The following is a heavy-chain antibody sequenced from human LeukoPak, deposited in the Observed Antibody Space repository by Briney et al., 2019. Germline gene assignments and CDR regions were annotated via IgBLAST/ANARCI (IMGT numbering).Heavy chain of an antibody. CDR1: GFTFSSYG. D-gene: IGHD3-16*01. Sequence: PGGSLRLSCAASGFTFSSYGMQWVRQAPGKGLEWVAFIRYDGSNKYYADSVKGRFTISRDNSKNTLYVQMNSLRAEDTAVYYCAKEDYDYVWGSLSAFDYWGQGTLVTVSS. J-gene: IGHJ4*02. V-gene: IGHV3-30*02. CDR3: AKEDYDYVWGSLSAFDY. CDR2: IRYDGSNK.